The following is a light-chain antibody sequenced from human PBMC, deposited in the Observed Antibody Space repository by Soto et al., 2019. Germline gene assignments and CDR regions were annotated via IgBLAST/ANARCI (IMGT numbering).Light chain of an antibody. Sequence: EIVMTQSPATLSVSPGERATLSCRASQSVSRNLAWYQQKPGQAPRLLIYGASTRATGIPARFSGSGSGTEFTLTISSLQSEDFAVYYCQQYNNWAPPYTFGQGTKLEIK. CDR1: QSVSRN. CDR3: QQYNNWAPPYT. J-gene: IGKJ2*01. V-gene: IGKV3-15*01. CDR2: GAS.